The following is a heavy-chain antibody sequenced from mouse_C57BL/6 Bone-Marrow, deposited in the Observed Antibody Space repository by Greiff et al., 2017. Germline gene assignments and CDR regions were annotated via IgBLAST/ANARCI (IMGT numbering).Heavy chain of an antibody. D-gene: IGHD1-1*01. V-gene: IGHV2-2*01. J-gene: IGHJ1*03. CDR2: IWSGGST. CDR3: ARNWPYYYGSSDWYFDV. CDR1: GFSLTSYG. Sequence: VQRVESGPGLVQPSQSLSITCTVSGFSLTSYGVHWVRQSPGKGLEWLGVIWSGGSTDYNAAFISRLSISKDNSKSQVFFKMNSLQADDTAIYYCARNWPYYYGSSDWYFDVWGTGTTVTVSS.